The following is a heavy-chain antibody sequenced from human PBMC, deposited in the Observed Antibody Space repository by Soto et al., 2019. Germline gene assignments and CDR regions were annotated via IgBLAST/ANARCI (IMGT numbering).Heavy chain of an antibody. CDR1: GRSMSSNY. D-gene: IGHD5-12*01. CDR3: ARRRGARSTTNWFDP. J-gene: IGHJ5*02. CDR2: VFYGGT. Sequence: PSETLSLTCSVSGRSMSSNYWSWIRQSPDKGLEWLGYVFYGGTDYNPSLGGRVTISVDTSKNQFSLKLSSVTAADTAVYYCARRRGARSTTNWFDPWGQGTLVTVSS. V-gene: IGHV4-59*08.